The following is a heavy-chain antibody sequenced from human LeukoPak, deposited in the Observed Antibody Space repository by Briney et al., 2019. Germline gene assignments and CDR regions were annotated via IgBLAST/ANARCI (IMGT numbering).Heavy chain of an antibody. CDR1: GYTFTSYG. V-gene: IGHV1-18*01. CDR2: ISAYNGNT. J-gene: IGHJ6*03. Sequence: GGSVTVSCKASGYTFTSYGISWGRQAPGQGLEWMGWISAYNGNTNYAQKLQGRVTMTTDTSTSTAYMELRSLRSDDTAVYYCARGYGMVRELRAFMDVWGKGTTVTVSS. CDR3: ARGYGMVRELRAFMDV. D-gene: IGHD3-10*01.